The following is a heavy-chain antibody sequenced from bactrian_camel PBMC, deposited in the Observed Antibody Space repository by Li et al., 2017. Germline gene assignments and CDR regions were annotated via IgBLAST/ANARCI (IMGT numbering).Heavy chain of an antibody. D-gene: IGHD2*01. CDR1: GFTFSNNW. CDR2: IHTGDGST. J-gene: IGHJ4*01. Sequence: VQLVESGGGLVQPGGSLRLSCAASGFTFSNNWMHWVRQAPGKGLEWVSSIHTGDGSTNSADSVKGRFTVSKENAKNTLSLQLNSLKPEDSAMYYCAADRRLIRCDANRRGSLSFDYTGQGTQVTVS. V-gene: IGHV3S19*01.